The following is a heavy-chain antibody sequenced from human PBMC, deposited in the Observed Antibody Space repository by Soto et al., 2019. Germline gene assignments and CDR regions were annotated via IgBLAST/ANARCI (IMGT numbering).Heavy chain of an antibody. D-gene: IGHD6-13*01. V-gene: IGHV3-23*01. CDR1: GFTFSSYA. Sequence: GGSLRLSCAASGFTFSSYAMNWVRQAPGKGLEWVSVISGSGGSTYYADSVKGRFTISRDNSKNTLYLQMNSLRAEDTAVYYCAYSSTPFDYWGQGTLVTVSS. CDR3: AYSSTPFDY. CDR2: ISGSGGST. J-gene: IGHJ4*02.